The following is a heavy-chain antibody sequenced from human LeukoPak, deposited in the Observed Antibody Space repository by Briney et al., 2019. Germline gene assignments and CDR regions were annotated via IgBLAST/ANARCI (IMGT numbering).Heavy chain of an antibody. CDR1: GGSISSSSYY. D-gene: IGHD6-19*01. CDR3: ARENSRGRFDY. CDR2: TYYSGST. V-gene: IGHV4-39*02. J-gene: IGHJ4*02. Sequence: SETLSLTCTVSGGSISSSSYYWGWIRQPPGKGLEWIGSTYYSGSTYYNPSLMSRVTISVNTSKNQFSLKLRSVTAADTAMYYCARENSRGRFDYWGQGTLVTVSS.